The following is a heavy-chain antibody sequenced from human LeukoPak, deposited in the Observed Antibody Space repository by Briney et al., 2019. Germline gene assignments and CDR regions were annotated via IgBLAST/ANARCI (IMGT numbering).Heavy chain of an antibody. Sequence: ASVKVSCKASGYSFTSYSMNWVRQAPGQGLEWMGIINPSGGTSYAQKFQGRVTMTRDMSTSTVYMELSSLRSEDTAVYYCAKNGMIIVPPSYFYYMDVWGKGTTVTVSS. CDR3: AKNGMIIVPPSYFYYMDV. J-gene: IGHJ6*03. D-gene: IGHD3-22*01. CDR1: GYSFTSYS. V-gene: IGHV1-46*01. CDR2: INPSGGT.